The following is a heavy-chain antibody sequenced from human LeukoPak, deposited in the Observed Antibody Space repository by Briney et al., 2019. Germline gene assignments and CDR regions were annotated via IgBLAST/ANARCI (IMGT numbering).Heavy chain of an antibody. D-gene: IGHD3-22*01. Sequence: ASVKVSCKASGYTFTSYGISWVRQAPGQGLEWMGWISAYNGNTNYAQKLPGRVTMTTDTSTSTAYMELRSLRSDDTAVYYCAREGYYDSSGYNDAFDIWGQGTMVTVSS. CDR3: AREGYYDSSGYNDAFDI. V-gene: IGHV1-18*01. CDR1: GYTFTSYG. CDR2: ISAYNGNT. J-gene: IGHJ3*02.